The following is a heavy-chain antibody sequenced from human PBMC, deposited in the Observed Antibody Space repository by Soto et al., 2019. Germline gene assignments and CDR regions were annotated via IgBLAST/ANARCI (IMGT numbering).Heavy chain of an antibody. CDR2: IYYSGST. CDR1: GGSISSSTW. V-gene: IGHV4-4*02. CDR3: ARDLGYDSRFDP. Sequence: SETLSLTCAVSGGSISSSTWWTWVRQPPTKGLEWIGYIYYSGSTNYNPSLKSRVTISVDTSKNQFSLKLSSVTAADTAVYYCARDLGYDSRFDPWGQATLVTVSS. D-gene: IGHD3-3*01. J-gene: IGHJ5*02.